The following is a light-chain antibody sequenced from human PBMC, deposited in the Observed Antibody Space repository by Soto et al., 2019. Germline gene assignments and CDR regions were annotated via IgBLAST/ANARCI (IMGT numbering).Light chain of an antibody. CDR2: DAS. CDR1: QSISSW. Sequence: DIQMTQSPSTLSASVGDRLTITCRASQSISSWLAWYQQKPGKAPKLLIYDASSLESGVPSRFSGSGSGTEFTLTISSLQPDDFATYYCQQYNSYSTFGQGTKVDNK. J-gene: IGKJ1*01. CDR3: QQYNSYST. V-gene: IGKV1-5*01.